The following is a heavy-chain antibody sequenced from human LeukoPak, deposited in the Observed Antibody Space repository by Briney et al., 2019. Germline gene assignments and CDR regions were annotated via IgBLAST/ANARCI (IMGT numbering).Heavy chain of an antibody. V-gene: IGHV1-46*01. J-gene: IGHJ5*02. Sequence: ASVKVSCKASGYTFTSYYMHWVRQAPGQGLEWMGIINPSGGSTSYAQRFQGRVTMTRDMSTSTVYMELSSLRSEDTAVYYCARDNSVGDVAWWFDPWGQGTLVTVSS. CDR3: ARDNSVGDVAWWFDP. CDR2: INPSGGST. D-gene: IGHD1-26*01. CDR1: GYTFTSYY.